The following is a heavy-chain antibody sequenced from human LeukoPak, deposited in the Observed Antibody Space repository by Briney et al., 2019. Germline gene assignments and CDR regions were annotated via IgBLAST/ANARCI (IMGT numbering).Heavy chain of an antibody. Sequence: GGSLRLSCAASGFTFSSYGMHWVRQAPGKGLEWVAVISYDGSTKYYADSVKGRFTISRDNSKNTLYLQMNSLRAEDTAVYYCARDLAGQQLPPVDWFDPWGQGTLVTVSS. J-gene: IGHJ5*02. V-gene: IGHV3-30*03. CDR2: ISYDGSTK. CDR1: GFTFSSYG. D-gene: IGHD6-13*01. CDR3: ARDLAGQQLPPVDWFDP.